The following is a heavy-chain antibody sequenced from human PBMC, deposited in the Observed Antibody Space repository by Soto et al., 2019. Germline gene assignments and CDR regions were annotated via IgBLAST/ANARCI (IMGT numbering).Heavy chain of an antibody. D-gene: IGHD2-8*01. Sequence: QLQLQESGSGLVKPSQTLSLTCAVSGGSISSGGYSWSWIRQPPGKGLEWIGYIYHSGSTYYNPSLKSRVTISVDRSKTQFSLKLSSVTAADTAVYYCARGPGNGVCYRCLDYWGQVTLVTVSS. CDR1: GGSISSGGYS. CDR3: ARGPGNGVCYRCLDY. CDR2: IYHSGST. V-gene: IGHV4-30-2*01. J-gene: IGHJ4*02.